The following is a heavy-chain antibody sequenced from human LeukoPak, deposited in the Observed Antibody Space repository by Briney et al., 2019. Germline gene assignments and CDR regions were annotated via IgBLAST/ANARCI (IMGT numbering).Heavy chain of an antibody. CDR3: AKSYGVGKTPIDY. V-gene: IGHV3-30*18. CDR1: GFTFSSYG. Sequence: GGSLRLSCAASGFTFSSYGMHWVRQAPGKGLEWVAVISYDGSNEYYTDSVKGRFTISRDNSKNTLYLQMNSLRAEDTAVYYCAKSYGVGKTPIDYWGQGTLVTVSS. CDR2: ISYDGSNE. D-gene: IGHD4/OR15-4a*01. J-gene: IGHJ4*02.